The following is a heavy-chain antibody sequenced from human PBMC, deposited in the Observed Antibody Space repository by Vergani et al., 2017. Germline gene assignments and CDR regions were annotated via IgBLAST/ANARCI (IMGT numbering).Heavy chain of an antibody. V-gene: IGHV4-34*01. Sequence: QVQLQQWGAGLLKPSETLSLTCAVYGGSFSGYYWSWIRQPPGKGLEWIGEINHSGSTNYNPSLKSRVTISVDTSKNQFSLKLSSVTAADTAVYYCASGINFWYYYDSSGYYFDYWGQGTLVTVSS. J-gene: IGHJ4*02. CDR3: ASGINFWYYYDSSGYYFDY. CDR1: GGSFSGYY. CDR2: INHSGST. D-gene: IGHD3-22*01.